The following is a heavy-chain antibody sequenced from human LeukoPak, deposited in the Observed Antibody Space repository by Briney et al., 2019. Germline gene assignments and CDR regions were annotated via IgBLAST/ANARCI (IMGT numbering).Heavy chain of an antibody. D-gene: IGHD4-17*01. Sequence: SETLSLTCAVYGASFNVYYWSWIRQPPGKGLEWVAYIYYTGATNYNPSLKSRATISVDTSKNQFSLRLSSVTAADTAVYYCAREDPQTTVPEGMDVWGQGTTVTVSS. CDR3: AREDPQTTVPEGMDV. J-gene: IGHJ6*02. CDR1: GASFNVYY. CDR2: IYYTGAT. V-gene: IGHV4-59*01.